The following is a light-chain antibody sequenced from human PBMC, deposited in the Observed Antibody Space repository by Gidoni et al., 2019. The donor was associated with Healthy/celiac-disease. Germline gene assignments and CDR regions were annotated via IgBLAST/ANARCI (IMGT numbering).Light chain of an antibody. CDR1: QGISNS. V-gene: IGKV1-NL1*01. J-gene: IGKJ2*01. CDR3: QQYYSIPPYT. CDR2: AAS. Sequence: DIQMTQSPSSLSASVGDRVTITCRASQGISNSLAWYQQKPGKAPKLLLYAASRLESGVPSRFSGSGSGTDYTLTISSLQPEDFATYYCQQYYSIPPYTFXQXTKLEIK.